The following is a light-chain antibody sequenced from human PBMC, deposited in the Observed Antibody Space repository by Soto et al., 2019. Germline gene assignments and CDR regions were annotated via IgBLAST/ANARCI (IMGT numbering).Light chain of an antibody. CDR1: QSVSSSY. J-gene: IGKJ1*01. V-gene: IGKV3-20*01. CDR2: GAS. Sequence: EIVLTQSPGTLSLSLGERATLSCRASQSVSSSYLAWYQQKPGQAPRLLIYGASSRATGIPDRFSGSGSGTEFTLTISCLHPDDFATYYCQHYSSVWAFGQGTKV. CDR3: QHYSSVWA.